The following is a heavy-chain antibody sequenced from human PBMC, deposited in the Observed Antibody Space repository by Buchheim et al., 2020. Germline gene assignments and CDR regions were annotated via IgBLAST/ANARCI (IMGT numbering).Heavy chain of an antibody. D-gene: IGHD6-6*01. V-gene: IGHV4-34*01. J-gene: IGHJ5*02. Sequence: QVQLQQWGAGLLKPSETLSLTCAVYGGSFSGYYWSWIRQPPGKGLEWIGEINHSGSTNYNPSLKSRVTISVDTSKNQISLKLSSVTAADTAVYYCARRKAARLGWFDPWGQGTL. CDR2: INHSGST. CDR3: ARRKAARLGWFDP. CDR1: GGSFSGYY.